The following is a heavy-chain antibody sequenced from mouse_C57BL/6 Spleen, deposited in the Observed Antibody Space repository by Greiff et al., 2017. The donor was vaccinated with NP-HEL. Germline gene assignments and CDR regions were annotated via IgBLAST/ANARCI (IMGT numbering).Heavy chain of an antibody. CDR2: IYPGDGDT. CDR3: ARGITTVVVPYFDY. J-gene: IGHJ2*01. CDR1: GYAFSSYW. Sequence: QVQLQQSGAELVKPGASVKISCKASGYAFSSYWMNWVKQRPGKGLEWIGQIYPGDGDTNYNGKFKGKATLTADKSSSTAYMQLGSLTSEDSAVYFCARGITTVVVPYFDYWGQGTTLTVSS. V-gene: IGHV1-80*01. D-gene: IGHD1-1*01.